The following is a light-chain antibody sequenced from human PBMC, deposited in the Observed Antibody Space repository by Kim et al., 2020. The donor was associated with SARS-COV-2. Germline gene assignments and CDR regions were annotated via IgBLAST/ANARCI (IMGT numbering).Light chain of an antibody. J-gene: IGKJ4*01. CDR3: QQRGSWPPALT. CDR1: HTVGIS. V-gene: IGKV3-11*01. Sequence: PEESGTRSCRASHTVGISLDWYQQTPGQAPRLLIYEAAMRAAGIPDRFSGSGSGTDFTLTIGSLAPEDFAIYYCQQRGSWPPALTFGGGTKVDIK. CDR2: EAA.